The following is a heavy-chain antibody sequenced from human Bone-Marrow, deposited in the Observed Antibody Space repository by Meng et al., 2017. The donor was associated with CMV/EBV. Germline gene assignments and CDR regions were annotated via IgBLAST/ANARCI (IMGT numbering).Heavy chain of an antibody. Sequence: GGSLGLSCAASGFTFSSYAMSWVRQAPGKGLEWVSAISGSGGSTYYADSVKGRFTISRDNSKNTLYLQMNSLGAEDTAVYYCAKTGDPMRYCSSTSCYGYWYFDLWGRGTLVTVSS. CDR2: ISGSGGST. CDR1: GFTFSSYA. V-gene: IGHV3-23*01. J-gene: IGHJ2*01. CDR3: AKTGDPMRYCSSTSCYGYWYFDL. D-gene: IGHD2-2*01.